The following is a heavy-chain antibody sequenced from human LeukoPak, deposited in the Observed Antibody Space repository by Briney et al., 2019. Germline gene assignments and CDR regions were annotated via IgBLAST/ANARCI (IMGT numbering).Heavy chain of an antibody. D-gene: IGHD5-12*01. J-gene: IGHJ4*02. CDR3: AKNTILVATEN. V-gene: IGHV3-15*01. CDR1: GFTFTNAW. CDR2: TKSKTDGGTI. Sequence: GESLRLSCAASGFTFTNAWMSWVRQAPGKGLEWVGRTKSKTDGGTIDYAAPVKGRFTISRDDSKNTVYLQMNSLRAEETAFYYCAKNTILVATENWGQGTLVTVSS.